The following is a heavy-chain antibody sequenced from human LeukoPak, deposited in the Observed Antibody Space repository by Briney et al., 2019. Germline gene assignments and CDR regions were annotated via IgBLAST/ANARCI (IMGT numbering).Heavy chain of an antibody. J-gene: IGHJ4*02. V-gene: IGHV4-61*02. CDR3: ARDRGYYDSSGSYAYHFDY. CDR2: IYTRGST. CDR1: GGSISSGRYY. Sequence: PSQTLSLTCTVSGGSISSGRYYWSWIRQPAGKGLEWMGRIYTRGSTNYNPSRKSRVTISVDTSKNQFSLKLSSVSAAAAAVSYCARDRGYYDSSGSYAYHFDYWGQGTLVTVSS. D-gene: IGHD3-22*01.